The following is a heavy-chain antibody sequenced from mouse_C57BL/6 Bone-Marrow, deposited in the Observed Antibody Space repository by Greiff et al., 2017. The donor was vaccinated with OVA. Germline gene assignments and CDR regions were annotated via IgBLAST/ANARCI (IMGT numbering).Heavy chain of an antibody. Sequence: VQRVESGPGLVQPSQSLSITCTVSGFSLTSYGVHWVRQSPGKGLEWLGVIWSGGSTDYNAAFISRLSISKDNSKSQVFFKMNSLQADDTAIYYCARNRDYGSSPYYAMDYWGQGTSVTVSS. CDR1: GFSLTSYG. J-gene: IGHJ4*01. CDR3: ARNRDYGSSPYYAMDY. D-gene: IGHD1-1*01. V-gene: IGHV2-2*01. CDR2: IWSGGST.